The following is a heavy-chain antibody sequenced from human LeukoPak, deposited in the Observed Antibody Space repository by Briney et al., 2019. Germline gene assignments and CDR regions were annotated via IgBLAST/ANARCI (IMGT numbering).Heavy chain of an antibody. J-gene: IGHJ3*02. CDR3: ASEVSPYVWGSYRDAFDI. CDR1: GFTFSSYW. CDR2: IKQDGSEK. D-gene: IGHD3-16*02. V-gene: IGHV3-7*01. Sequence: GGSLRLSCAASGFTFSSYWMSWVRQAPGKGLEWVANIKQDGSEKYYVDSVKGRFTISRDNAKNSLYLQMNSLRAEDTAVYYCASEVSPYVWGSYRDAFDIWGQGTMVTVSS.